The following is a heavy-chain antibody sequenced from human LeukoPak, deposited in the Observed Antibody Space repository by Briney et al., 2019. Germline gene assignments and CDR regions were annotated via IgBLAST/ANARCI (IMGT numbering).Heavy chain of an antibody. D-gene: IGHD6-13*01. CDR1: GYTFTSYY. CDR2: INPSSGGT. V-gene: IGHV1-2*02. J-gene: IGHJ4*02. Sequence: GASVKVSCKTSGYTFTSYYIHWVRQAPGQGLKWMGWINPSSGGTEYAQKFQGRVTMTGDTSISTAYMELSRLRSDDTAVYYCARDRGSSWYVDYWGQGTLVTVSS. CDR3: ARDRGSSWYVDY.